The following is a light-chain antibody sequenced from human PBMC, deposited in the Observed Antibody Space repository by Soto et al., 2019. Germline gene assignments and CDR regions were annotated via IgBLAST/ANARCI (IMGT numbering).Light chain of an antibody. Sequence: QSVLTQPPSVSGAPGQRVTISCTGSSSNIGAGYDVHWYPQLPGTAPKVLIYGNNNRPSGVPDRFSGSKSGTSASLAITGLQAEDEADYYCQSYDTSLSGSYVFGTGTKVTVL. CDR2: GNN. CDR1: SSNIGAGYD. CDR3: QSYDTSLSGSYV. J-gene: IGLJ1*01. V-gene: IGLV1-40*01.